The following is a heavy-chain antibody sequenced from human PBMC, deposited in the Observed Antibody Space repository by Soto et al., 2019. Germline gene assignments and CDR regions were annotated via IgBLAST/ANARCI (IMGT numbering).Heavy chain of an antibody. V-gene: IGHV4-31*03. CDR2: IYYSGST. J-gene: IGHJ4*02. CDR1: GGSISSGGYY. D-gene: IGHD6-6*01. Sequence: PSETLSLTCTVSGGSISSGGYYWSWIRQHPGKGLEWIGYIYYSGSTYYNPSLKSRVTISVDTSKNQFSLKLSSVTAADTAVYYCAREPAYSSSLGIDYWGQGTLVTVSS. CDR3: AREPAYSSSLGIDY.